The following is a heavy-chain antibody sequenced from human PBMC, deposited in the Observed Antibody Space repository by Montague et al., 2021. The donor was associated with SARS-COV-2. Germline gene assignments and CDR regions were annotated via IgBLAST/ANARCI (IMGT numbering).Heavy chain of an antibody. CDR1: GFTFSDYY. V-gene: IGHV3-11*03. Sequence: SLRLSCAASGFTFSDYYMSWIRQAPGKGLEWVSYINSSSSYTNYADSVKGRFTISRDNAKNSLYLQMNSLRAEDTAVYYCAASYGYYYGMDVWGQGTTVTVSS. D-gene: IGHD4-17*01. CDR3: AASYGYYYGMDV. J-gene: IGHJ6*02. CDR2: INSSSSYT.